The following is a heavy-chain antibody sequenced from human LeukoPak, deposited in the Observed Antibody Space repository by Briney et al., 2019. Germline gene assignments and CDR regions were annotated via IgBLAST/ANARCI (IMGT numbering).Heavy chain of an antibody. J-gene: IGHJ4*02. Sequence: GGSLRLSCAASGFPFTTSAMSWVRQTPGKGLEWVSAISAGGGLTNYADSVRGRFTISRDNSKNTVYLYMNSLRADDTAVYYCARRATTREFDFWGQGALVTVSS. CDR3: ARRATTREFDF. CDR1: GFPFTTSA. CDR2: ISAGGGLT. D-gene: IGHD1-26*01. V-gene: IGHV3-23*01.